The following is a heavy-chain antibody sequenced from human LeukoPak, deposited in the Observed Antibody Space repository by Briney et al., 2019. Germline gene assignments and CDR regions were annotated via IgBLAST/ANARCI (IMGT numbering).Heavy chain of an antibody. CDR2: VCWSSGSI. J-gene: IGHJ4*02. CDR3: ARDRRRLGYSSSWPGTFFDY. V-gene: IGHV3-9*01. D-gene: IGHD6-13*01. CDR1: GFSFYDLV. Sequence: SLTLSCSASGFSFYDLVMLWVAPAPGKDLEGVSGVCWSSGSIGYADSMKCRHTTSRDNAKNSLYLQMDSLRAEDTAVYYCARDRRRLGYSSSWPGTFFDYWGQGTLVTVSS.